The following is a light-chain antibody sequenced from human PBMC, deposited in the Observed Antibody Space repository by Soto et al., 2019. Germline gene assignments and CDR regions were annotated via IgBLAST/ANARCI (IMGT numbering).Light chain of an antibody. CDR3: SSYTDSSTVV. V-gene: IGLV2-14*01. CDR2: EVN. J-gene: IGLJ1*01. CDR1: SSDVGSYSY. Sequence: QSVLAQPASVSGSPGQSITISCTGTSSDVGSYSYVSWYQHHPGKAPKLMIYEVNNRPSGVSNRFSGSKSGNTASLTISGVQAEDEADYYCSSYTDSSTVVFGTGTKVTVL.